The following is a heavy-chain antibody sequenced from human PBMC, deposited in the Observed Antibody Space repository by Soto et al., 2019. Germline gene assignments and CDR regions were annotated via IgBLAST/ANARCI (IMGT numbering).Heavy chain of an antibody. D-gene: IGHD3-22*01. J-gene: IGHJ5*02. Sequence: QLQLQESGPGLVKPSETLSLTCTVSGGSISSSSYYWCWIRQPPGKGLEWIGSIYYSGSAYYNPSLKSRVTVSVDPSKYQFSRRLSSVSAADTAVYYCARRNYDSSGYWFDPWCQGTRVTVSS. CDR2: IYYSGSA. CDR1: GGSISSSSYY. CDR3: ARRNYDSSGYWFDP. V-gene: IGHV4-39*01.